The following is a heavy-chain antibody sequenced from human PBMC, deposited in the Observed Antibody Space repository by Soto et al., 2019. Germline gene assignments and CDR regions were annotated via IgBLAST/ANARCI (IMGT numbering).Heavy chain of an antibody. Sequence: QVQLQESGPGLVKPSETLSLTCTVSGGSISSYYWSWIRQPPGKGLEWIGYIYYSGSTNYNPSLKSRVTISVDTSKNHFSRKLGSVTAADTAVYYCARQIHYYDSSGYPNELDAFDIWGQGTMVTVSS. V-gene: IGHV4-59*01. J-gene: IGHJ3*02. D-gene: IGHD3-22*01. CDR3: ARQIHYYDSSGYPNELDAFDI. CDR2: IYYSGST. CDR1: GGSISSYY.